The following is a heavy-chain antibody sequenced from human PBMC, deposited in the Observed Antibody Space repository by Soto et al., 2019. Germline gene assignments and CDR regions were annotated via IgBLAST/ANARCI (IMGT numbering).Heavy chain of an antibody. CDR1: GFTVSSNY. V-gene: IGHV3-53*01. J-gene: IGHJ4*02. CDR3: ARGHSSGYYYRDY. D-gene: IGHD3-22*01. CDR2: IYSGGST. Sequence: GGSLRLSCAASGFTVSSNYMSWVRQAPGKGLEWVSVIYSGGSTYYADSVKGRFTISRDNSKNTQYLQMNSLRAEDSAVYYCARGHSSGYYYRDYWGQGTLVTVSS.